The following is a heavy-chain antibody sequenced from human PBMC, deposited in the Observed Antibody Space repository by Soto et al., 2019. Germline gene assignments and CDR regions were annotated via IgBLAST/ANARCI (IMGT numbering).Heavy chain of an antibody. CDR1: GFSLTTSGVG. CDR2: IYWDDDQ. CDR3: AHRTTTVTWWFDP. D-gene: IGHD4-17*01. V-gene: IGHV2-5*02. J-gene: IGHJ5*02. Sequence: QITLKESGPTLVKPTQTLTLTCTFSGFSLTTSGVGVGWIRQPPGKALERLALIYWDDDQRYSPSLKRRLTITKDTSKNQVVLTMTHMDPAATATYFCAHRTTTVTWWFDPWGQGTLVTVSS.